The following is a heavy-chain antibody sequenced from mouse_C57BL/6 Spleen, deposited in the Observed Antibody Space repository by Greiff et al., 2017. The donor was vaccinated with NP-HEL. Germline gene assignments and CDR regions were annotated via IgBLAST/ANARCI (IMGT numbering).Heavy chain of an antibody. D-gene: IGHD4-1*01. Sequence: EVKLVESGGGLVKPGGSLKLSCAASGFTFSDYGMHWVRQAPEKGLEWVAYISSGSSTIYYADTVKGRFTISRDNAKNTLFLQMTSLRSEDTAMYYCARIYYPNRGYYAMDYWGQGTSVTVSS. CDR1: GFTFSDYG. CDR3: ARIYYPNRGYYAMDY. CDR2: ISSGSSTI. J-gene: IGHJ4*01. V-gene: IGHV5-17*01.